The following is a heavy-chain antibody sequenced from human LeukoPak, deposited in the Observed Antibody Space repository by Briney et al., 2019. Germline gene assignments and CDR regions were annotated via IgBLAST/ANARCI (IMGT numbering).Heavy chain of an antibody. CDR2: INPNSGAT. D-gene: IGHD2-8*01. CDR3: ARGPNDWFGY. Sequence: ASVXXXXXXSXXTFTGYYXHWVRQAPGQGREWMGRINPNSGATNYAQKFQGRVTITRDTAISTAYMEVRRVRSDDTAVYYCARGPNDWFGYWGQGTLVTVSS. V-gene: IGHV1-2*06. CDR1: XXTFTGYY. J-gene: IGHJ5*01.